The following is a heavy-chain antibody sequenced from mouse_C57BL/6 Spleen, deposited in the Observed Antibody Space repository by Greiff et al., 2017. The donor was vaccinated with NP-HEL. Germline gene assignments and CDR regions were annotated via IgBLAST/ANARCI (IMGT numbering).Heavy chain of an antibody. V-gene: IGHV2-6-1*01. Sequence: VQGVESGPGLVAPSQSLSITCTVSGFSLTSYGVHWVRQPPGKGLEWLVVIWSDGSTTYNSAPKSRLSISKDNSKSQGFLKMNSLKTDNTAKYYCARHYYYAMDYWGQGTSVTVSS. J-gene: IGHJ4*01. CDR1: GFSLTSYG. CDR2: IWSDGST. CDR3: ARHYYYAMDY.